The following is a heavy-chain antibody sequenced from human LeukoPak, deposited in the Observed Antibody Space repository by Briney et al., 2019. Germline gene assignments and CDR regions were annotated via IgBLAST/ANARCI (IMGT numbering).Heavy chain of an antibody. Sequence: GGSLRLSCAASGFTFSSYAIHWVRQAPGKGLEWVAVIWYDGSNKYYADSVKGRFTISRDNSKNTLYLQMNSLRAEDTAVYYCARFYFLDGMDVWGQGTTVTVSS. CDR3: ARFYFLDGMDV. V-gene: IGHV3-33*08. D-gene: IGHD2/OR15-2a*01. CDR2: IWYDGSNK. J-gene: IGHJ6*02. CDR1: GFTFSSYA.